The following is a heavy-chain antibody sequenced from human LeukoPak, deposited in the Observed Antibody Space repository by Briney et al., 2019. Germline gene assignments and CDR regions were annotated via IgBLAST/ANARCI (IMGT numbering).Heavy chain of an antibody. J-gene: IGHJ5*01. Sequence: PGGSLRLSCAASGFTFSSYAMNWVRQALGKGLEWVSGTSIGGGSTYYADSVKGRFTISRDNSKNTLCLQMNSLRAEDTAVYYCAGGSLLWWFDYWGQGALVTVSS. CDR2: TSIGGGST. CDR3: AGGSLLWWFDY. D-gene: IGHD2-21*01. V-gene: IGHV3-23*01. CDR1: GFTFSSYA.